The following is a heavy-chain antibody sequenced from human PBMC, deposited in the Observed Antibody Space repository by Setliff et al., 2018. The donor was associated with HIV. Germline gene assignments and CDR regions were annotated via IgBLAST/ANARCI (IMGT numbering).Heavy chain of an antibody. V-gene: IGHV4-39*01. J-gene: IGHJ4*02. D-gene: IGHD1-26*01. Sequence: PSETLSLTCTVSGDSVSNVGYYWGWIRQSPGKGLEWIGRIYYSGSTYYNPSLKSRVTISVNTSKNQFSLRLTSVTAADTAVYYCVRIWDIVGGPSDYWGLGIMVTVSS. CDR1: GDSVSNVGYY. CDR2: IYYSGST. CDR3: VRIWDIVGGPSDY.